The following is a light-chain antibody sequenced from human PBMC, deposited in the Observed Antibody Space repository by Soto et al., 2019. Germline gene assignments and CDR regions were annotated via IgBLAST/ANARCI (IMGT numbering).Light chain of an antibody. J-gene: IGKJ5*01. CDR3: QQSYSTPQVT. CDR1: QTISTY. CDR2: AAS. V-gene: IGKV1-39*01. Sequence: IHMTQSPSSLSASVLYRVTITFLASQTISTYLNWYQHKPGKAPEVLIYAASNLQSGVPSRFSGSGSGTDFTLTISSLQPEDFATYYCQQSYSTPQVTFGQGTRLEIK.